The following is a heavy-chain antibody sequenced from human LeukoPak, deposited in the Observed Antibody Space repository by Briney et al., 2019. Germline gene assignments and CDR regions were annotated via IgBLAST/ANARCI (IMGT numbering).Heavy chain of an antibody. CDR1: GFTFSSYA. Sequence: PGGSLRLSCAAPGFTFSSYAMSWVRQAPGKGLEWVSAISGSGGSTYYADSVKGRFTISRDNSKNTLYLQMNSLRAEDTAVYYCANTGYSYGYLFDYWGQGTLVTVSS. D-gene: IGHD5-18*01. CDR2: ISGSGGST. CDR3: ANTGYSYGYLFDY. J-gene: IGHJ4*02. V-gene: IGHV3-23*01.